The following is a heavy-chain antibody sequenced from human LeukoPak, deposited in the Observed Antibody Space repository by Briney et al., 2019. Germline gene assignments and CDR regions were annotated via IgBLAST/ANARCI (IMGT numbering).Heavy chain of an antibody. CDR1: GGSISSYY. D-gene: IGHD1/OR15-1a*01. CDR2: IYYSGST. CDR3: ARVGPPEMYNWNTYYYGMDV. V-gene: IGHV4-59*01. Sequence: PSETLSLTCTVSGGSISSYYWSWIRQPPGQGLEWIGYIYYSGSTNYNPSLKSRVTISVDTSKNQFSLKLSSVTAADTAVYYCARVGPPEMYNWNTYYYGMDVWGQGTTVTVSS. J-gene: IGHJ6*02.